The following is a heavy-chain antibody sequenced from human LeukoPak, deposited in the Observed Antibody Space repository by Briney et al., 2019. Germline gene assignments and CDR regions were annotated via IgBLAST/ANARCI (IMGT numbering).Heavy chain of an antibody. J-gene: IGHJ4*02. CDR1: GGSISSYY. CDR2: IYYSGST. CDR3: ARHLNSGSYPFDY. D-gene: IGHD1-26*01. V-gene: IGHV4-59*08. Sequence: SSETLSLTCTVSGGSISSYYWSWFRQPPGKGLEGMGYIYYSGSTNYNPSLKSRVTISVDTSNNQFSLKLSSVTAAADTAVYYCARHLNSGSYPFDYWGQGTLVTVSS.